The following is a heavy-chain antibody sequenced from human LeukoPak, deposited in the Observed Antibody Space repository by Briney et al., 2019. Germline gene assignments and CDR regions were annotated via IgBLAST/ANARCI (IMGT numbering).Heavy chain of an antibody. J-gene: IGHJ6*03. Sequence: GESLKISCKGSGYSFTSYWIGWVRQMPGKGLEWMGIIYPGDSDTRYSPSFQGQVTISADKSISTAYLQWSSLKASDTAMYYCARHSPGYCSSTSCSMGYYYYMDVWGKGATVTVSS. CDR3: ARHSPGYCSSTSCSMGYYYYMDV. V-gene: IGHV5-51*01. D-gene: IGHD2-2*01. CDR2: IYPGDSDT. CDR1: GYSFTSYW.